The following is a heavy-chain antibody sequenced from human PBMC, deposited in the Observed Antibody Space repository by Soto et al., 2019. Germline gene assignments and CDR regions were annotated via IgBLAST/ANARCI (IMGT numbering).Heavy chain of an antibody. CDR2: IYHSGIT. V-gene: IGHV4-38-2*01. CDR1: GYSISSGYY. CDR3: ARAPIAVAGTGWFDP. J-gene: IGHJ5*02. D-gene: IGHD6-19*01. Sequence: SETLSLTCAVSGYSISSGYYWGWIRQPPVKGLEWIGSIYHSGITYYNPSLKSRVTISVDTSKNQFSLKLSSGTAADTAVYYCARAPIAVAGTGWFDPWGQGTLVT.